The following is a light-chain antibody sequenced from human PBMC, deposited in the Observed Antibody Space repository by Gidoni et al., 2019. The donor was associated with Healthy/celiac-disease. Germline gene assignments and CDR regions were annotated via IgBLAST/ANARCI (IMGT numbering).Light chain of an antibody. CDR1: QSVSSY. CDR2: DAS. Sequence: EIVLTQSPATLSLSPGERAPLSCRASQSVSSYLAWYQQKPGPAPRLLISDASNRATGIPARFSGSGSGTYFTLTISSLEPEEFAVYYCQQRSNWPRTFGQXTKLEIK. V-gene: IGKV3-11*01. J-gene: IGKJ2*01. CDR3: QQRSNWPRT.